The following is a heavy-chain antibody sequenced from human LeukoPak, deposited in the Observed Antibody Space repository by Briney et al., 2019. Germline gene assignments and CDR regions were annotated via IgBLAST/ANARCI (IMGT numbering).Heavy chain of an antibody. V-gene: IGHV3-74*01. J-gene: IGHJ4*02. D-gene: IGHD6-6*01. Sequence: GGSLRLSCTASGFSFSGHWMHWARQLPGKRLVWVSRISPTGSTTSYADSVEGRFTVSRDNAKNTLYLQVNNLRAEDTAVYYCARGPNSNWSGLDFWGQGTLLTVSS. CDR2: ISPTGSTT. CDR1: GFSFSGHW. CDR3: ARGPNSNWSGLDF.